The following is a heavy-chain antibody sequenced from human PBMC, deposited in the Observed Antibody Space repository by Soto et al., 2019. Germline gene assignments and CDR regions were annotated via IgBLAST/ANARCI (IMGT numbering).Heavy chain of an antibody. CDR3: AGGTSTETMSY. D-gene: IGHD1-1*01. CDR1: GESFNDFF. V-gene: IGHV4-34*01. Sequence: SETLSLTCAVYGESFNDFFWSWIRQPPGKGLEWIGESTHSRRTNHNPSLKSRVTISVDTSKNQFSLNLSSVTAADTAVYYCAGGTSTETMSYWGQGTLVTVSS. J-gene: IGHJ4*02. CDR2: STHSRRT.